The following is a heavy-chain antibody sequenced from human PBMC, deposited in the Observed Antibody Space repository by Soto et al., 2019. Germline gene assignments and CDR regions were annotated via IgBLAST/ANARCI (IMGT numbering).Heavy chain of an antibody. CDR2: ISGSGGNT. Sequence: EVQLLESGGSLVQPGGSLRLSCAASGFTFSTFAMNWVRQAPGAGLEWVSSISGSGGNTQYADSVKGRVTISRDTSKNSLSLQMTSLRAEHTGVYYVAKCNVLMTTFGGWFNWFDPWGPGALVIVSS. CDR3: AKCNVLMTTFGGWFNWFDP. D-gene: IGHD3-16*01. CDR1: GFTFSTFA. J-gene: IGHJ5*02. V-gene: IGHV3-23*01.